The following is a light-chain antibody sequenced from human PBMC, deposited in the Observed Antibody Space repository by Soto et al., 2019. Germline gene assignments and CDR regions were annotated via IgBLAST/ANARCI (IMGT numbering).Light chain of an antibody. J-gene: IGLJ1*01. V-gene: IGLV2-14*01. CDR3: SSYTTNSTPYV. CDR1: SSDVGGYNY. Sequence: QSVLTQPASVSGSPGQSITISCTGSSSDVGGYNYVSWYQQHPGKAPKLIIYEVSNRPSGVSNRFSGSKSGNTASLTISGLQAEDEADYYCSSYTTNSTPYVFGTGTQLTVL. CDR2: EVS.